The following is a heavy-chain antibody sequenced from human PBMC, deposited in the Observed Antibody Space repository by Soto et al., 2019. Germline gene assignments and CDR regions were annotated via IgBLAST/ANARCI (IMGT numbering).Heavy chain of an antibody. V-gene: IGHV4-38-2*01. CDR2: SHHSGTT. CDR1: DNSINSNYY. CDR3: ARGLYGGNFDY. J-gene: IGHJ4*02. Sequence: KPSETLSLTCDVTDNSINSNYYWLWLRQPPGKGLEWSGDSHHSGTTYYTPSLKSRVTISMDTSKNHFSLKLTAMTATDTAMYYCARGLYGGNFDYWGQGTPVTVSS. D-gene: IGHD2-15*01.